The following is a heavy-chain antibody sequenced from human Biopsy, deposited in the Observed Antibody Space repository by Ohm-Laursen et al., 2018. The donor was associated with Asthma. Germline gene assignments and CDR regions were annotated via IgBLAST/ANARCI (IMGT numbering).Heavy chain of an antibody. Sequence: SLRLSCAASGFTFSSFGMHWVRQAPGKGLEWVALISNDGSDEYYADSVKGRCTISRDNSKNTLFLQMNSLRPEDTAVYYCAKVHGRFTKYNDFWSRQEDYYNGLDVWGHGTTVTVSS. D-gene: IGHD3-3*01. CDR1: GFTFSSFG. CDR3: AKVHGRFTKYNDFWSRQEDYYNGLDV. J-gene: IGHJ6*02. V-gene: IGHV3-30*18. CDR2: ISNDGSDE.